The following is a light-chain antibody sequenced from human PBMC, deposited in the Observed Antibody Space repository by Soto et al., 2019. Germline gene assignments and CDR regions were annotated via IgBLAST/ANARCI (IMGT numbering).Light chain of an antibody. CDR2: AAS. CDR1: QDISNY. CDR3: QKYNSALPWT. J-gene: IGKJ1*01. V-gene: IGKV1-27*01. Sequence: DIQMTQSPSSLSASVGDRVTITCRASQDISNYLAWYQQKPGKVPKLLIYAASTLQSGVPSRFSGSGSGTDFTLTISSLQPEDVATYYCQKYNSALPWTFGQGTKVEIK.